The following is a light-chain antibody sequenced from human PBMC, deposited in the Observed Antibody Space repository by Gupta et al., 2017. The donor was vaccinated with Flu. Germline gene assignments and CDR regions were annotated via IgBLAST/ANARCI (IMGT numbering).Light chain of an antibody. J-gene: IGKJ4*01. Sequence: DIQMTQSPTSLSASVGDRVTITCRASQSIISYLNWFQQKPGKAPRLLIYAASNLQRGVTSRFSGNGAGTDFTLTISSRQPEDFATYYCQQRYTVHWSLTFGGGTKVEV. CDR3: QQRYTVHWSLT. CDR1: QSIISY. V-gene: IGKV1-39*01. CDR2: AAS.